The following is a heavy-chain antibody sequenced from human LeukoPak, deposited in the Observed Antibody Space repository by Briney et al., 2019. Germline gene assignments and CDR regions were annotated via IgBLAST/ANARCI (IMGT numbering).Heavy chain of an antibody. CDR3: AVGYYDYVWGGIDY. J-gene: IGHJ4*02. V-gene: IGHV1-2*02. Sequence: ASVKVSCKASGYTFTGYYMHWVRQAPGQGLEWMGWINPTSGGTNYAQKFQGRVTMTRDTSISTAYTELSRLRSDDTAVYYCAVGYYDYVWGGIDYWGQGTLVTVSS. CDR2: INPTSGGT. CDR1: GYTFTGYY. D-gene: IGHD3-16*01.